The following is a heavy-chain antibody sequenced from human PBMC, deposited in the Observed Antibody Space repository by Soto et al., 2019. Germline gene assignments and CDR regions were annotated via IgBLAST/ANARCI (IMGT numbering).Heavy chain of an antibody. CDR3: AKAYGSGSYYKLLDY. CDR1: GFTFSSYA. V-gene: IGHV3-23*01. J-gene: IGHJ4*02. CDR2: ISGSGGST. Sequence: PGGSLRLSCAASGFTFSSYAMSWVRQAPGKGLEWVSTISGSGGSTYYADSVKGRFTISRDNSKNTLYLQMNSLRAEDTAVYHCAKAYGSGSYYKLLDYWGQGTLVTVSS. D-gene: IGHD3-10*01.